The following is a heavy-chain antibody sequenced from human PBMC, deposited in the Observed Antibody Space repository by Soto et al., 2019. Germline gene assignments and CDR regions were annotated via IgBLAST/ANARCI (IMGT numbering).Heavy chain of an antibody. CDR1: VFSVSSNY. J-gene: IGHJ5*02. Sequence: PGWSLRLSCAISVFSVSSNYLSWVRQAPGKGLEWVSVHYSGGSTYYADSVQGRFTISRDKSNNTLYLQMRRVRAEDTAVYFCARHRHPRGTVGATSPLDPWGQGTQVTVSS. D-gene: IGHD1-26*01. V-gene: IGHV3-53*01. CDR3: ARHRHPRGTVGATSPLDP. CDR2: HYSGGST.